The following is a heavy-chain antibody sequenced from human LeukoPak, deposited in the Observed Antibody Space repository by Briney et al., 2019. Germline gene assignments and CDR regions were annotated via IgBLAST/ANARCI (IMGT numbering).Heavy chain of an antibody. CDR1: GFTFSSYE. V-gene: IGHV3-48*03. CDR2: ISSSGSTI. Sequence: GGSLRLSCAASGFTFSSYEMNWVRQAPGKGLEWVSYISSSGSTIYYADSVKGRFTISRDNAKNSLYLQMNSLRAEDTAVYYCARDGTSGHYDVVSYWGQGTLVTVSS. J-gene: IGHJ4*02. D-gene: IGHD3-22*01. CDR3: ARDGTSGHYDVVSY.